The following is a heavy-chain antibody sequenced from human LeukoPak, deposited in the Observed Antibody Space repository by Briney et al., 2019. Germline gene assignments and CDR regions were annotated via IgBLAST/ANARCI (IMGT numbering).Heavy chain of an antibody. J-gene: IGHJ4*01. CDR2: ISHSGSA. V-gene: IGHV4-38-2*02. D-gene: IGHD3-3*01. Sequence: SSETLSLTCTVSGYSISSGFYWGWVRQPPGKGLEWIGTISHSGSAYYNPSLKSRVSISLDTSKNQFSLKVSSVTAADTAVYYCARSFWSGYYAFDYWGHGTLVTVSS. CDR3: ARSFWSGYYAFDY. CDR1: GYSISSGFY.